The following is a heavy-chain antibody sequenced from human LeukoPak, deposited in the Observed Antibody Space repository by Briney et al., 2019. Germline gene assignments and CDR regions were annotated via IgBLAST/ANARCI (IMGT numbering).Heavy chain of an antibody. Sequence: GGSLRLSCAASGFTFSTYSMNWVRQAPGKGLEWVSTVTSSSAYIYYADSVKGRFTISRDNAKNSLYLQMNSLRAEDTAVYYCARDLFGSGSFYGFWGQGTLVTVSS. J-gene: IGHJ4*02. V-gene: IGHV3-21*06. CDR3: ARDLFGSGSFYGF. CDR2: VTSSSAYI. CDR1: GFTFSTYS. D-gene: IGHD3-10*01.